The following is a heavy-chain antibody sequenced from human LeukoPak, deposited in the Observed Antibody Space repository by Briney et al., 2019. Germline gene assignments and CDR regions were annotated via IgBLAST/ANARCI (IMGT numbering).Heavy chain of an antibody. CDR1: GFTFDDYA. J-gene: IGHJ5*02. CDR2: ISWNSGSI. CDR3: AKDAIRYYYGSGTHNWFDP. D-gene: IGHD3-10*01. V-gene: IGHV3-9*01. Sequence: PGGSLRLSCAASGFTFDDYAMHWVRQAPGKGLEWVSGISWNSGSIGYADSVKGRFTISRDNAKNSLYLQMNSLRAEDTALYYCAKDAIRYYYGSGTHNWFDPWGQGTLVTVSP.